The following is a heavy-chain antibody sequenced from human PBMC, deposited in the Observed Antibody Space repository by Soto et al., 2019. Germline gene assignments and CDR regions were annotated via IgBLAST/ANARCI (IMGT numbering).Heavy chain of an antibody. CDR3: ARHTSNFRYYYYAMDV. V-gene: IGHV5-51*01. D-gene: IGHD2-2*01. J-gene: IGHJ6*02. Sequence: PXESLKISCKGCGSFFTDYWIGWVRPLRGKGLEWMGIIYPGDSDTRYSPSFQGHVTITVDKSTSTAYLQWNTLKASDTAMYYCARHTSNFRYYYYAMDVWGQGTTVTSP. CDR1: GSFFTDYW. CDR2: IYPGDSDT.